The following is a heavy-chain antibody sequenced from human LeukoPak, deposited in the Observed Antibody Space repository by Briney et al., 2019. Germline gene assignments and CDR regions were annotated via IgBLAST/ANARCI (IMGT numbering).Heavy chain of an antibody. CDR2: ISSSGSTT. CDR1: GFIFSDYY. D-gene: IGHD2-15*01. V-gene: IGHV3-11*01. J-gene: IGHJ6*03. Sequence: GGSLRLSCAASGFIFSDYYMSWIRQAPGKGLEWVSYISSSGSTTYYADSVKGRFTISRDNSKNTLYLQMNSLRAEDTAEYYCAKRGGTESFYYYYYMDVWGKGTTVTVSS. CDR3: AKRGGTESFYYYYYMDV.